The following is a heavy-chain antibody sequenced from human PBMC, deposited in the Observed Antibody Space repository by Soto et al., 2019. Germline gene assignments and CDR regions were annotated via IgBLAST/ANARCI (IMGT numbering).Heavy chain of an antibody. CDR3: ARMPAVAGHYYYDRMDV. J-gene: IGHJ6*02. CDR2: IDWDDDK. Sequence: SGPTLVNPTQTLTLTCTFSGFSLSTSGMCGSWIRQPPGKALEWLALIDWDDDKYYSTSLKTRLTISKDTSKNQVVLTMTNMDPVDTATYYCARMPAVAGHYYYDRMDVWGQGXTVTVS. V-gene: IGHV2-70*01. CDR1: GFSLSTSGMC. D-gene: IGHD6-19*01.